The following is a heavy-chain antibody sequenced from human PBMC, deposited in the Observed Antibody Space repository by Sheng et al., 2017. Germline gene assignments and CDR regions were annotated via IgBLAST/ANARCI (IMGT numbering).Heavy chain of an antibody. V-gene: IGHV3-7*01. D-gene: IGHD3-10*01. CDR2: INPAGSQI. CDR1: GFTFSTSW. J-gene: IGHJ4*02. Sequence: EVRLVESGGNLVQPGGYLRLSCGASGFTFSTSWMNWVRQTPGKALEWVADINPAGSQIYYADSVKGRFTIARDNAKNSLYLQMNSLRAEDTAIYFCRRSLDYWGQGTQVTVSS. CDR3: RRSLDY.